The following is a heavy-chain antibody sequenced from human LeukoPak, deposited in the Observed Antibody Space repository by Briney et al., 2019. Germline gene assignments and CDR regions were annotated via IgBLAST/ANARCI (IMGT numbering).Heavy chain of an antibody. CDR2: IYDSQIS. J-gene: IGHJ6*02. D-gene: IGHD3-10*01. V-gene: IGHV4-59*08. Sequence: PSDTLSLTCTVSGGSISAYDWSWLRQPPGKGLEWIGNIYDSQISSYTPSLKSRITISLDTSQNPLSLDLSSVTAADTAVYYCARHSLVFYGSGSYFLNSMDVWGQGTTVTVSS. CDR3: ARHSLVFYGSGSYFLNSMDV. CDR1: GGSISAYD.